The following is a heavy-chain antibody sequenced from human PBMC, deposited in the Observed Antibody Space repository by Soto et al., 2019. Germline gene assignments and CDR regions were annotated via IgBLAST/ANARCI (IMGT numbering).Heavy chain of an antibody. J-gene: IGHJ4*02. CDR3: AREEIYNWV. V-gene: IGHV3-66*01. CDR2: IYSGGAT. D-gene: IGHD1-1*01. CDR1: GFTVSNNY. Sequence: EVQLVESGGGLVQPGGSLRLSCAASGFTVSNNYMRWVRQAPGKGLEWVTLIYSGGATYYADSVKGRFTISRDNSKNKLYLQMTGRRAEDTAMYYCAREEIYNWVGGQGILVTVSS.